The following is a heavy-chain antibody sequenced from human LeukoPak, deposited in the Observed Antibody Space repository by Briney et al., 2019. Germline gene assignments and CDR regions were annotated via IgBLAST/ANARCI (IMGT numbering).Heavy chain of an antibody. D-gene: IGHD4/OR15-4a*01. CDR2: INPVNGKT. Sequence: ASVKVSCKTSGYTFTHHAMHWVRQAPGQRLEWMGWINPVNGKTRYSQKFQGRVTITRDTSASTVYMDLSSLRSEDTALYFCARSSPEGMTMVSGAFDIWGQGTMVTVSS. CDR3: ARSSPEGMTMVSGAFDI. CDR1: GYTFTHHA. J-gene: IGHJ3*02. V-gene: IGHV1-3*01.